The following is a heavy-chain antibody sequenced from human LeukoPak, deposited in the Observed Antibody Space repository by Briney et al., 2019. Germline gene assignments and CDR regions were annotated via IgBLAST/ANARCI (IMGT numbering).Heavy chain of an antibody. Sequence: GSLRLSCAASGFTFSSYAMSWIRQAPGKGLEWVSAISGSGGSTYYADSVKGRFTISRDNSKNTLYLQMNSLRAEDTAVYCCAKDTKDAFDIWGQGTMVTVSS. CDR3: AKDTKDAFDI. D-gene: IGHD2-8*01. CDR2: ISGSGGST. V-gene: IGHV3-23*01. CDR1: GFTFSSYA. J-gene: IGHJ3*02.